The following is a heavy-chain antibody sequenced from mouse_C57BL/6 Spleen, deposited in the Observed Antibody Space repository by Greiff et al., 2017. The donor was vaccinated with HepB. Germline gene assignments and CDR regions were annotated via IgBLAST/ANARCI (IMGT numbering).Heavy chain of an antibody. CDR3: ARYEGYYFSWVAY. D-gene: IGHD1-1*01. CDR2: IRNKANGYTT. J-gene: IGHJ3*01. V-gene: IGHV7-3*01. Sequence: EVKLMESGGGLVQPGGSLSLSCAASGFTFTDYYMSWVRQPPGKALEWLGFIRNKANGYTTEYSASVKGRFTISRDNSQSILYLQMNALRAEDSATYYCARYEGYYFSWVAYWGQGTLSLSLQ. CDR1: GFTFTDYY.